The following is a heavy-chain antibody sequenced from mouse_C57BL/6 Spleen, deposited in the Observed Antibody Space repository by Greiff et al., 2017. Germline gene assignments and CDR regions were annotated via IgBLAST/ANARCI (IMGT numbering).Heavy chain of an antibody. J-gene: IGHJ4*01. CDR1: GFTFSSYG. CDR3: ARQGSTRVLDY. CDR2: ISSGGSYT. D-gene: IGHD2-1*01. Sequence: EVKLVESGGDLVKPGGSLKLSCAASGFTFSSYGLSWVRQTPDKRLEWVATISSGGSYTYYPDSVKGRFTISRDNAKNTLYLHMSSLTSEDTAMYYCARQGSTRVLDYWGQGTSVTVSS. V-gene: IGHV5-6*01.